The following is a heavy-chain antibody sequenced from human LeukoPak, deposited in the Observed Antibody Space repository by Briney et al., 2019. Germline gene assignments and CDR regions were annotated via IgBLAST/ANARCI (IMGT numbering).Heavy chain of an antibody. CDR2: IYYSGST. CDR3: ARVRDDYGDYGAFDI. V-gene: IGHV4-59*01. CDR1: GGSISSYY. J-gene: IGHJ3*02. D-gene: IGHD4-17*01. Sequence: SETLSLTCTASGGSISSYYWSWIRQPPGKGLEWIGYIYYSGSTNYNPSLKSRVTISVDTSKNQFSLKLSSVTAADTAVYYCARVRDDYGDYGAFDIWGQGTMVTVSS.